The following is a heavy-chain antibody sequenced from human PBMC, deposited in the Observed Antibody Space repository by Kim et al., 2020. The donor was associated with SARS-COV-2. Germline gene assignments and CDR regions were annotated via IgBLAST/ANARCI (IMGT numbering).Heavy chain of an antibody. CDR1: GGSISSYY. CDR2: IYCSGST. D-gene: IGHD6-19*01. J-gene: IGHJ4*02. Sequence: SETLSLTCTVSGGSISSYYWSWIRQPPGKGLEWIGYIYCSGSTNYNPSLKSRVTISVDTSKNQFSLKLSSVTAADTAVYYCARGRSSGWYYFDYWGQGTLVTVSS. CDR3: ARGRSSGWYYFDY. V-gene: IGHV4-59*13.